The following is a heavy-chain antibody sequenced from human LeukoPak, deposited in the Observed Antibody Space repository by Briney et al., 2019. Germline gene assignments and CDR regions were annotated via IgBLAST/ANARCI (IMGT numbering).Heavy chain of an antibody. D-gene: IGHD4-23*01. V-gene: IGHV1-69*05. CDR3: ARSYGGKPLDY. CDR1: GGTFSSYA. CDR2: IIPIFGTA. Sequence: ASVKVSCKASGGTFSSYAISWVRQAPGQGLEWMGGIIPIFGTANYAQKFQGRVTITTDESTSTAYMELSSVRSEDTAVYYCARSYGGKPLDYWGQGTLVTVSS. J-gene: IGHJ4*02.